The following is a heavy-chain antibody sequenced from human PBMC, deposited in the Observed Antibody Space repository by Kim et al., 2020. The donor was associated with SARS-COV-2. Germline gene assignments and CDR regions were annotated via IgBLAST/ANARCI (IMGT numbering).Heavy chain of an antibody. CDR3: AKHLEYSSSSSIYYYYGMDV. D-gene: IGHD6-6*01. Sequence: RFTVSRDNSKNTLYVQMNSLRAEDTAVYYCAKHLEYSSSSSIYYYYGMDVWGQGTTVTVSS. V-gene: IGHV3-23*01. J-gene: IGHJ6*02.